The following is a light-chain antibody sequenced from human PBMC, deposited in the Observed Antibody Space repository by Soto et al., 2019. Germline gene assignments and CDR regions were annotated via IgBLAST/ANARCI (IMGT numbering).Light chain of an antibody. J-gene: IGKJ1*01. CDR2: GAS. Sequence: EIVLTQSPGTLSLSLGERATLSCRASQSVSSSYLAWYQQKPGQAPRLLISGASTRATGIPDRFSGSGSGTDFTLTISRLEPEDFAVYYCQQYGNSRWTFGQGTKVEIK. CDR3: QQYGNSRWT. CDR1: QSVSSSY. V-gene: IGKV3-20*01.